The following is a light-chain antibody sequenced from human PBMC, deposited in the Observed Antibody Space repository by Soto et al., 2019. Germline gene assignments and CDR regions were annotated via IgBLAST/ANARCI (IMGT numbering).Light chain of an antibody. J-gene: IGKJ2*01. Sequence: DIQMTQSPSSLSASIGDRVTITCRASQTISTYLNWFQEQPGKAPKLLIHAESSLQSGVPSRFSGSGFETDFTRAISSLQPEDFATYLCPQWYYTPSTCGQGTKLEIK. V-gene: IGKV1-39*01. CDR2: AES. CDR1: QTISTY. CDR3: PQWYYTPST.